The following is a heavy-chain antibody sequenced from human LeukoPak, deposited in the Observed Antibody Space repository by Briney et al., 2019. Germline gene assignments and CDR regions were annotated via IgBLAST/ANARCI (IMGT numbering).Heavy chain of an antibody. D-gene: IGHD1-26*01. CDR1: GGSVSSGSYY. CDR2: IYYNGNT. J-gene: IGHJ6*02. CDR3: ARGRSNYYGMDV. Sequence: SETLSLTCTVSGGSVSSGSYYWSRIRRPPGKGLEWIGYIYYNGNTNYSPSLKSRVTMSVDTSKNLFSLKVSSVTAADTAVYYCARGRSNYYGMDVWGQGTTVTVSS. V-gene: IGHV4-61*01.